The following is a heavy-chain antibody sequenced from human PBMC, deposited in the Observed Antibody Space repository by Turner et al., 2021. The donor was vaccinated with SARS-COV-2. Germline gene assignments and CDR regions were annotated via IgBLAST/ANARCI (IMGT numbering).Heavy chain of an antibody. CDR2: INRKTDGGTA. V-gene: IGHV3-15*01. Sequence: EVQLVESGGGLVKPGGSLRLSCAASGFTVSNDWVSWVRHAPGKGLEWVGRINRKTDGGTADYAAPVKGRFTISRDDSKNTLYLQMNSLKTEDTAVYYCTTGKTYYYVSSAYYYSVDYWGQGTLVTVSS. CDR1: GFTVSNDW. D-gene: IGHD3-22*01. J-gene: IGHJ4*02. CDR3: TTGKTYYYVSSAYYYSVDY.